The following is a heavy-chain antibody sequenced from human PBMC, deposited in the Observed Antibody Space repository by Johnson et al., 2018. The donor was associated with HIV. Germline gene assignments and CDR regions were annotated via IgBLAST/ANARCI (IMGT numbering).Heavy chain of an antibody. CDR3: ARACRDGYTCDVFDI. V-gene: IGHV3-30-3*01. CDR1: GFIFSSYA. D-gene: IGHD5-24*01. CDR2: ISYDGSNK. J-gene: IGHJ3*02. Sequence: VQLLESGGGVVQPGGSLRLSCAASGFIFSSYAMHWVRQAPGKGLEWVAHISYDGSNKYYADSVKGRFTISRDNSKSTLYLQMNSLRAEDTAVYYCARACRDGYTCDVFDIWGQGTMVTVSS.